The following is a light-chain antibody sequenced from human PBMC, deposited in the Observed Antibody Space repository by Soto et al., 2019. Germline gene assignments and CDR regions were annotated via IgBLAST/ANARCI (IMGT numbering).Light chain of an antibody. V-gene: IGLV2-14*01. CDR2: EVS. CDR1: SSDVGGYNY. CDR3: NSYISSGTLV. Sequence: QSALTQPASVSGSPGQSITISCTGTSSDVGGYNYVSWYQQHPGKAPKLMIYEVSNRPSGVSIRFFGSKSGNTASLTISGLQAEDEADYYCNSYISSGTLVFGTGTKVTVL. J-gene: IGLJ1*01.